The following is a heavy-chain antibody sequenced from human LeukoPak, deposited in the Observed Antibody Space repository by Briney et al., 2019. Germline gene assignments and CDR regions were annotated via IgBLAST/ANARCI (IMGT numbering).Heavy chain of an antibody. J-gene: IGHJ3*02. CDR2: IYNSGST. Sequence: SETLSLTCTVSGGSVSSYYWSWIRQPPGGGLEWIAYIYNSGSTNYDLSLKSRVTISVDTSKNQFSLKLSSVTAADTAVYYCVRDWEGFNFDIWGQGTMVTVSS. D-gene: IGHD1-26*01. V-gene: IGHV4-59*02. CDR1: GGSVSSYY. CDR3: VRDWEGFNFDI.